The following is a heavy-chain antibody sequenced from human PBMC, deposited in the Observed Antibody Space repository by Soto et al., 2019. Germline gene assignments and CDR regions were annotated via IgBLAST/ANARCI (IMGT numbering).Heavy chain of an antibody. J-gene: IGHJ1*01. CDR2: IYPGDSDT. CDR1: GYSFTTYW. Sequence: GESLKISCKGSGYSFTTYWIGWVRQMPGQGLEWMAVIYPGDSDTRYSPSFQGQVTISADKSISTAYLQWSSLKASDTAIYYCARPDSSGWWQHWGQGTLVTVSS. CDR3: ARPDSSGWWQH. V-gene: IGHV5-51*01. D-gene: IGHD6-19*01.